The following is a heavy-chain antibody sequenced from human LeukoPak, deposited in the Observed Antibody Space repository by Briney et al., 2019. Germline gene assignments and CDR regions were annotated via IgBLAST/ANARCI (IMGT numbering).Heavy chain of an antibody. D-gene: IGHD6-19*01. CDR1: GGSISSSSYY. CDR2: IYYSGST. V-gene: IGHV4-39*01. J-gene: IGHJ4*02. Sequence: SETLSLTCTVSGGSISSSSYYWGWIRQPPGKGLEWIGSIYYSGSTYYNPSLKSRVTISVDTSKNQFSLKLSSVTAADTAVYYCARHSSGWYDLNLDYWGQGTLVTVSS. CDR3: ARHSSGWYDLNLDY.